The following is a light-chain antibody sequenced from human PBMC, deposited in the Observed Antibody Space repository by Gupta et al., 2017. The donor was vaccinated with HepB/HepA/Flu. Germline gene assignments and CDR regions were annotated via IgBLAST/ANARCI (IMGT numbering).Light chain of an antibody. CDR3: QQRSNWPPGT. V-gene: IGKV3-11*01. J-gene: IGKJ3*01. CDR1: QSVSSY. Sequence: LTQSPATLSLSPGERATLSCRASQSVSSYLAWYQQKPGQAPRLLIYDASNRATGIPARFSGSGCGTDFTLTISSLEPEDFAVYYCQQRSNWPPGTFGHGTKVDIK. CDR2: DAS.